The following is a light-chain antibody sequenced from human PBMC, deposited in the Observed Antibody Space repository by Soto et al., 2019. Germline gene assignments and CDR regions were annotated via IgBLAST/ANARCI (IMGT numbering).Light chain of an antibody. Sequence: QSALTQPASVSGSPGQSITISCTGTSSDVGGYNYVSWYQQHPGKAPKLMIHDVSKRPSGISDRFSGSKSGNKASLTISGLRSADEADYYCSSYTSSSKVLFGGGTKVTVL. CDR3: SSYTSSSKVL. V-gene: IGLV2-14*03. CDR1: SSDVGGYNY. CDR2: DVS. J-gene: IGLJ2*01.